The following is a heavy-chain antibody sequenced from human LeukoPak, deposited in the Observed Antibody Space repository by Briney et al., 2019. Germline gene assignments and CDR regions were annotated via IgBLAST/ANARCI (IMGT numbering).Heavy chain of an antibody. V-gene: IGHV3-48*03. CDR2: ISSNGSTI. CDR1: GFTLSSYE. J-gene: IGHJ4*02. Sequence: PGGSLRLSCAASGFTLSSYEMNWVRQAPGKGLEWVSYISSNGSTIYYADSVKGRFNISRDNAKNSLYLQMNNRRAEDTAVYYCASYSSSSASGHPRDHWGQGTLVTVSS. CDR3: ASYSSSSASGHPRDH. D-gene: IGHD6-6*01.